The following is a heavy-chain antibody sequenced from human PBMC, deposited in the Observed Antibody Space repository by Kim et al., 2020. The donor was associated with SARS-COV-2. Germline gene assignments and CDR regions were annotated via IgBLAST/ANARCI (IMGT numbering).Heavy chain of an antibody. CDR1: GFSFSTYS. J-gene: IGHJ6*02. CDR3: ARYTGVAAADYYYYGMDV. V-gene: IGHV3-21*06. D-gene: IGHD6-13*01. Sequence: GGSLRLSCAASGFSFSTYSMNWVRQAPGKGLEWVSSISSSSSYIYYADSVKGRFTISRDNAKNSLYLHMNSLRAEDTAVYYCARYTGVAAADYYYYGMDVWGLGTTVIVSS. CDR2: ISSSSSYI.